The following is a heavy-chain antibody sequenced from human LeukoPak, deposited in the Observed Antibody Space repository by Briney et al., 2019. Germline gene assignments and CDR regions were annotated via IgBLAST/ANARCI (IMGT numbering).Heavy chain of an antibody. Sequence: GGSLRLSCAASGFTFSDYYMSWIRQAPGKGLEWVSYISSSGSTIYYADSVKGRFTISRDNAKNSLYLQMNSLRAEDTAVYYCASNILEWFLFDYWGQGTLVTVSS. CDR2: ISSSGSTI. J-gene: IGHJ4*02. D-gene: IGHD3-3*01. V-gene: IGHV3-11*01. CDR1: GFTFSDYY. CDR3: ASNILEWFLFDY.